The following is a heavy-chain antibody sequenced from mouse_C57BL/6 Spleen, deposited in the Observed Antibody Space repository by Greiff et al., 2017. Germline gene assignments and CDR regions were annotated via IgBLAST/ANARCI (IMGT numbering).Heavy chain of an antibody. CDR3: ARNYGSSYWYFDV. CDR2: INPSTGGT. Sequence: VQLQQSGPELLRRGAVVKISCKASGYSFTGYYMNWVKQSPEKSLEWIGEINPSTGGTTYNQKFKAKATLTVDKSSSTAYMQLKSLTYEDSAVYYCARNYGSSYWYFDVWGTGTTVTVSS. V-gene: IGHV1-42*01. D-gene: IGHD1-1*01. J-gene: IGHJ1*03. CDR1: GYSFTGYY.